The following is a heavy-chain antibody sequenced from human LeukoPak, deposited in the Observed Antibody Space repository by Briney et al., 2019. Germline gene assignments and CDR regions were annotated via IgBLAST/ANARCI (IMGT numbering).Heavy chain of an antibody. Sequence: GGSLSLSCAASGFTFSDYYMNWIRQAPGKGLEWVSYISSSGSSIYYADSVKGRFTSSRDNAKNSLYLQMNSLRAEDTAVYYCARVCSNTSCWGAFDIWGQGTMVTVSS. CDR1: GFTFSDYY. J-gene: IGHJ3*02. CDR3: ARVCSNTSCWGAFDI. V-gene: IGHV3-11*04. D-gene: IGHD2-2*01. CDR2: ISSSGSSI.